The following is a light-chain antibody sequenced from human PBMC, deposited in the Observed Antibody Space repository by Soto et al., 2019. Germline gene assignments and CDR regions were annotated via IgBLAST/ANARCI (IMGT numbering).Light chain of an antibody. Sequence: EIVLTQSPVTLSLSPGDRATLSFSPSQSVSSFLAWNQQKPGQHPSLLLYDVSNRAAGIPARVSGSGSGTDLALTITSREPEHFAVYDCQRRTYWRPVYTFGQGTRLEIK. V-gene: IGKV3-11*01. CDR1: QSVSSF. CDR2: DVS. CDR3: QRRTYWRPVYT. J-gene: IGKJ2*01.